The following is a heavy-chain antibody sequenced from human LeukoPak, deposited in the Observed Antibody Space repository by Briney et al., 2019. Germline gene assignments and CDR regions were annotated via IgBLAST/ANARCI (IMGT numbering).Heavy chain of an antibody. CDR1: GGSLSSGGYS. V-gene: IGHV4-30-2*01. CDR2: IYHSGST. D-gene: IGHD3-22*01. CDR3: ARSKNRYYDSSFGFDP. J-gene: IGHJ5*02. Sequence: PSETLSLTCAVSGGSLSSGGYSWSWIRQPPGKGLEWIGYIYHSGSTYYNPSLKSRVTISVDRSKNQFSLKLSSVTAADTAVYYCARSKNRYYDSSFGFDPWGQGTLVTVSS.